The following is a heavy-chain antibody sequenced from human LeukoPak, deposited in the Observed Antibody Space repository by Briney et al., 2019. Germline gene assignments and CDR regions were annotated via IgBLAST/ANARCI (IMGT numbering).Heavy chain of an antibody. CDR3: ANALGSSSWGGDYFDY. CDR1: GFTFSSYG. D-gene: IGHD6-13*01. CDR2: ISYDGSNK. J-gene: IGHJ4*02. Sequence: GGSLRLSCAASGFTFSSYGMHWVRQAPGKGLEWVAVISYDGSNKYYADSVKGRFTISRDNSKNTLYLQMNSLRAEDTAVYYCANALGSSSWGGDYFDYWGQGTLVTVSS. V-gene: IGHV3-30*18.